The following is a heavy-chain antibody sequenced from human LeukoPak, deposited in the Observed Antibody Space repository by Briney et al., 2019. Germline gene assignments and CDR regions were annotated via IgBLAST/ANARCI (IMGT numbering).Heavy chain of an antibody. V-gene: IGHV4-59*01. CDR1: GGSISSYY. CDR3: ARDVRGLPRAFDI. D-gene: IGHD1-26*01. Sequence: SETLSLTCTVSGGSISSYYWSWIRQPPGKGLEWIGYIYYSGSTNYNPSLKSRVTISVDMSKNQFSLKLSSVTAADTAVYYCARDVRGLPRAFDIWGQGTMVTVSS. J-gene: IGHJ3*02. CDR2: IYYSGST.